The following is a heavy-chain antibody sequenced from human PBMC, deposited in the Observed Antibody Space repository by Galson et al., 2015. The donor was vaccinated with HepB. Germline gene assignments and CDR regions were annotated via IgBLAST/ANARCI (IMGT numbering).Heavy chain of an antibody. D-gene: IGHD3-16*01. J-gene: IGHJ4*02. V-gene: IGHV3-73*01. CDR2: IRSKANNYAT. CDR1: GFTFSGSA. CDR3: KGQGDDDY. Sequence: SLRLSCAASGFTFSGSAMHWVRQASGKGLEWVGRIRSKANNYATAYAASVKGRFTISRDDSKNTAYLQLGTLKTEDTAVYYCKGQGDDDYWGQGTLVTVSS.